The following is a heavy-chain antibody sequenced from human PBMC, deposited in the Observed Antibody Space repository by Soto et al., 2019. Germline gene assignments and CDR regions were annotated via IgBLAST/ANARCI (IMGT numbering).Heavy chain of an antibody. D-gene: IGHD6-6*01. CDR1: GYTFTGYY. J-gene: IGHJ3*02. CDR2: INPNSGGT. CDR3: ARAAGGLIEYSSSSGSRDAFDI. Sequence: GASVKVSCKASGYTFTGYYMHWVRQAPGQGLEWMGWINPNSGGTNYAQKFQGWVTMTRDTSISTAYKELSRLRSDDTAVYYCARAAGGLIEYSSSSGSRDAFDIWGQGTMVTVSS. V-gene: IGHV1-2*04.